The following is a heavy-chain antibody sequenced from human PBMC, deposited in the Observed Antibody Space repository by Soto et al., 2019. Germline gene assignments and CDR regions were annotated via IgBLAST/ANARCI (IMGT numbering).Heavy chain of an antibody. CDR1: GYTFTGYY. V-gene: IGHV1-2*02. Sequence: GASVKVSCKASGYTFTGYYIHWVRQAPGQGLEWMGWINPNSGDTNLAQKFQGRVTMTRDTSISTTYMELSRLASDDTAAYFCARGIVVRGQGWFDPWGQGALVSAPQ. J-gene: IGHJ5*02. CDR2: INPNSGDT. D-gene: IGHD2-15*01. CDR3: ARGIVVRGQGWFDP.